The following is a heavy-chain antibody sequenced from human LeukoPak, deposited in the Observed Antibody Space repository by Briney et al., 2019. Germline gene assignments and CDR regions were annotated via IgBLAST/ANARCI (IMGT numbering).Heavy chain of an antibody. D-gene: IGHD6-19*01. CDR3: ASAVADNRNAFDI. CDR2: ISGDGSNT. CDR1: GFTFSSYW. Sequence: PGGSLRLSCAASGFTFSSYWIHWVRQPHGKGLVWVSRISGDGSNTNYADSVKGRFTISRDNAKNTLYLQMDSLRAEDTAVYYCASAVADNRNAFDIWGRGTTVTVSP. J-gene: IGHJ3*02. V-gene: IGHV3-74*01.